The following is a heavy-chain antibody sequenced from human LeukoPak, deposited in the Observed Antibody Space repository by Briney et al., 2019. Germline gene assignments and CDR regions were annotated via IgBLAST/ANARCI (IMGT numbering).Heavy chain of an antibody. CDR1: GFTFSSYD. V-gene: IGHV3-13*04. CDR2: IGTACAT. Sequence: GGFLRLSCAASGFTFSSYDMHWVRQATGKGLEWVSAIGTACATYYPGSVKGRFTISRENAKNSLYLQMNSLRAGDTAVYYCARAANYGMDVWGEGTTVSVSS. J-gene: IGHJ6*04. CDR3: ARAANYGMDV.